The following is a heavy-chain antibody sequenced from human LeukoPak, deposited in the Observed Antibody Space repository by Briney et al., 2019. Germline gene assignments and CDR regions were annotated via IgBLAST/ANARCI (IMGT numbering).Heavy chain of an antibody. CDR1: GLTFSDYS. J-gene: IGHJ4*02. Sequence: GGSLRLSCTASGLTFSDYSMNWVRQAPGKGLEWVSYISSIGNPRHYAESVEGRFTISRDNAKTSLYLQMDSLRAEDTAVYYCARVFSGTYLNYHHFDYWGQGTLVTVSS. V-gene: IGHV3-48*01. CDR2: ISSIGNPR. CDR3: ARVFSGTYLNYHHFDY. D-gene: IGHD1-26*01.